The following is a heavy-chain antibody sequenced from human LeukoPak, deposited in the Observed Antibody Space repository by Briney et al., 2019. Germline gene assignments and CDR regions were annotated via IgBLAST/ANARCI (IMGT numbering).Heavy chain of an antibody. D-gene: IGHD4-17*01. J-gene: IGHJ4*02. V-gene: IGHV4-4*07. Sequence: SETLSLTCTVSGASISSYDWSWIRQPAGKGLEWIERIYTSGDTKYNPSLKSRVTMSVDMSKNQVSLKLNSVTAADTAVYYCARDPYGVEGKNYFDYWGQGALVTVSS. CDR1: GASISSYD. CDR3: ARDPYGVEGKNYFDY. CDR2: IYTSGDT.